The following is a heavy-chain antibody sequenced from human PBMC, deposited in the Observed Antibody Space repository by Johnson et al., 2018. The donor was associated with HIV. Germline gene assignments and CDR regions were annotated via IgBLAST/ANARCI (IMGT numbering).Heavy chain of an antibody. V-gene: IGHV3-20*04. CDR1: GFTFDDYG. D-gene: IGHD3-10*01. CDR3: ARDRSLWFRELWPRDAFDM. Sequence: VQLVESGGGVVRPGGSLRLSCAASGFTFDDYGMSWVRQAPGTGLEWVSGINWNGGSTGYADSVKGRFTISRDNSQNTLYLQMNSLRVADTAVYYCARDRSLWFRELWPRDAFDMWGQGTKITVSS. CDR2: INWNGGST. J-gene: IGHJ3*02.